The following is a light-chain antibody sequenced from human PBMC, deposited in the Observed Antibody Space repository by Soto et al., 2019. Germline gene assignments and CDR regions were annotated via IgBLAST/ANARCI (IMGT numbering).Light chain of an antibody. CDR3: AAWDDSLSVVV. V-gene: IGLV1-47*01. Sequence: QSVLTQPPSASGTPGQRVTISCSGSSFTIGTNYVYWYQQLPGTAPQLLIYTNNQRPSGVPDRFSGSKSGTSASLAISGLRSEDEADYYCAAWDDSLSVVVFGGGTKLTVL. J-gene: IGLJ2*01. CDR1: SFTIGTNY. CDR2: TNN.